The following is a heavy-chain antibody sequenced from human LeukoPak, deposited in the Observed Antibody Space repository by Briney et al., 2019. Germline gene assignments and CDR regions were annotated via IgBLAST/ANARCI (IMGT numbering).Heavy chain of an antibody. V-gene: IGHV4-59*01. CDR2: ISSSGTT. CDR1: GGSISRYY. CDR3: ASDKGGSNAFLDS. J-gene: IGHJ4*02. Sequence: SETLSLTCTVSGGSISRYYWSWIRQPPGRGLEWIGYISSSGTTNSNPSLKSRVSISIDTSKNQFSLKLNSVTAADTAVYYCASDKGGSNAFLDSWGQGTLVTVSS. D-gene: IGHD3-16*01.